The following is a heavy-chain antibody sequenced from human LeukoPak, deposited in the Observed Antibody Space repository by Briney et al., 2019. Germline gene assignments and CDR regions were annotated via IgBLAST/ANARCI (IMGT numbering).Heavy chain of an antibody. CDR1: GGSFSGYY. CDR3: ARADGDYVDWFDP. V-gene: IGHV4-34*01. CDR2: INHSGST. Sequence: SETLSLTCAVYGGSFSGYYWSWIRQPPGKRLEWIGEINHSGSTNYNPSLKSRVTISVDTSKNQFSLKLSSVTAADTAVYYCARADGDYVDWFDPWGQGTLVTVSS. D-gene: IGHD4-17*01. J-gene: IGHJ5*02.